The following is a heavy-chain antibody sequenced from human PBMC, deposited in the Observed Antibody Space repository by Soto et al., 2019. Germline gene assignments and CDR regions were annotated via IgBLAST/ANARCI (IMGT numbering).Heavy chain of an antibody. CDR2: ISSSSSTI. CDR1: GFTFSSYS. V-gene: IGHV3-48*01. J-gene: IGHJ3*02. D-gene: IGHD3-10*01. CDR3: AREVKLLWFGEPVDSLDAFDI. Sequence: EVQLVESGGGLVQPGGSQRLSCAASGFTFSSYSMNWVRQAPGKGLEWVSYISSSSSTIYYADSVKGRFTISRDNAKNSLYLQMYSLSAEDTAVYYCAREVKLLWFGEPVDSLDAFDIWGQGTMVTVSS.